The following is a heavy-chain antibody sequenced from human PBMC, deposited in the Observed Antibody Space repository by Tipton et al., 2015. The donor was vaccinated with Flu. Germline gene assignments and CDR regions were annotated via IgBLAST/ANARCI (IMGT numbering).Heavy chain of an antibody. J-gene: IGHJ5*02. CDR2: INHSGST. V-gene: IGHV4-34*01. Sequence: TLSLTCAVYGGSFSGYYWSWIRQPPGKGLEWIGEINHSGSTNYNPSLKSRVTISVDTSKNQFSLKLSSVTAADTAVYYCARGYGSGSYMASLGFDPWGQGTLVTVSS. D-gene: IGHD3-10*01. CDR1: GGSFSGYY. CDR3: ARGYGSGSYMASLGFDP.